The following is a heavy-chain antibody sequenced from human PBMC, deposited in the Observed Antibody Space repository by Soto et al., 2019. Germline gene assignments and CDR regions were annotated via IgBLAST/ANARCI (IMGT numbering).Heavy chain of an antibody. Sequence: VQLQESGPGLVKPSQTLSLTCTVSGGSIRSGGYFWSWVRQQPGKCLEWIGHIYYRGGTSYNPSLESRVAMSVDTSKNEFTLKVISVTAADTAIYYCARFAKEENPKLESWYAFDFWGRGTLVTVSS. CDR2: IYYRGGT. CDR3: ARFAKEENPKLESWYAFDF. J-gene: IGHJ4*02. CDR1: GGSIRSGGYF. V-gene: IGHV4-31*03. D-gene: IGHD6-13*01.